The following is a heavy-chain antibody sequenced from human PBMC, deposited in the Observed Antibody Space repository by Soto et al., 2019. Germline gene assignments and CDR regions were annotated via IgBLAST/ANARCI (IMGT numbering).Heavy chain of an antibody. CDR3: ARGRYSGYEVFDY. CDR1: GGSFSGYY. CDR2: INHSGST. J-gene: IGHJ4*02. D-gene: IGHD5-12*01. Sequence: SETLSLTSAVYGGSFSGYYWSWIRQPPGKGLEWIGEINHSGSTNYNPSLKSRVTISVDTSKNQFSLKLSSVTAADTAVYYCARGRYSGYEVFDYWGQGTLVTVSS. V-gene: IGHV4-34*01.